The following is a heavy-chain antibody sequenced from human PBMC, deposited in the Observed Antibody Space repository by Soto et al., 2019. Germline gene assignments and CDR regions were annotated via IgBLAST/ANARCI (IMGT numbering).Heavy chain of an antibody. D-gene: IGHD3-22*01. V-gene: IGHV4-31*11. Sequence: SETLSLACALSGDYVKSWGDYGTLNRQHPGKGLEWIGYIYYSGSTYYNPSLKSRVTISVDTSKNQFSLKLSSATAADTAVYYCARGRYYYNSSGYPESADYFHHWGQGTLVTVSS. CDR3: ARGRYYYNSSGYPESADYFHH. CDR2: IYYSGST. J-gene: IGHJ1*01. CDR1: GDYVKSWGDY.